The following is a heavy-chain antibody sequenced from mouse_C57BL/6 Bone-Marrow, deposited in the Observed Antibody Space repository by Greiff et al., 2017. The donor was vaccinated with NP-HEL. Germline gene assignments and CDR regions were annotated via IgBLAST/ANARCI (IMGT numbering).Heavy chain of an antibody. V-gene: IGHV6-6*01. CDR3: TRRGGFDD. D-gene: IGHD1-1*02. CDR1: GFTFSDAW. J-gene: IGHJ2*01. Sequence: EVQVVESGGGLVQPGGSMKLSCAASGFTFSDAWMDWVRQSPEKGLEWVAEIRNKANNHATYYAESLTWRFPISRDDSKSSVYLQMNSFRAEDTGIYYCTRRGGFDDWGQGTTLTGSS. CDR2: IRNKANNHAT.